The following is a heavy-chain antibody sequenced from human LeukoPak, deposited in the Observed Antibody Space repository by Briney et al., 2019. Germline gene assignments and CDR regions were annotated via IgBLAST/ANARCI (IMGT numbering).Heavy chain of an antibody. CDR1: GYSISSGYY. CDR3: AGDNGVVVVPAVGALFGP. D-gene: IGHD2-2*01. CDR2: NHHSGST. J-gene: IGHJ5*02. V-gene: IGHV4-38-2*02. Sequence: PSETLFLTCTVSGYSISSGYYRGWVRQPPGKGLEWIGSNHHSGSTYYKPSLKSLVIISVATSKNQLSLQLSAVTAADTALYYCAGDNGVVVVPAVGALFGPWGRGTLVTVSS.